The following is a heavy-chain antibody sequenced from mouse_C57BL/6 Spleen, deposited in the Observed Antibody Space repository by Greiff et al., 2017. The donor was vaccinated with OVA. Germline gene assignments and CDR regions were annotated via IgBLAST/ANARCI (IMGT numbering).Heavy chain of an antibody. V-gene: IGHV2-2*01. CDR2: IWSGGST. Sequence: VQLQQSGPGLVQPSQSLSITCTVSGFSLTSYGVHWVRQSPGKGLEWLGVIWSGGSTDYNAAFISRLSISKDNSKSQVFFKMNSLQADDTAIYYCARSYYSSFFDYWGQGTTLTVSS. CDR3: ARSYYSSFFDY. D-gene: IGHD2-12*01. J-gene: IGHJ2*01. CDR1: GFSLTSYG.